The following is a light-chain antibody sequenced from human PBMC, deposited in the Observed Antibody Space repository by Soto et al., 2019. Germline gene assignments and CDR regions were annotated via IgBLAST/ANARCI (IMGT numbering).Light chain of an antibody. J-gene: IGKJ1*01. CDR1: QSVSSSS. Sequence: EVVLTQSPGTLSLSPGERATLSCRASQSVSSSSLAWYQQKPGQAPRLLIYGASSRATGIPDRFSGSGSGTDFTLTISRLEREDFAVYYCQQYGSSPETFGQGTKVDI. CDR3: QQYGSSPET. CDR2: GAS. V-gene: IGKV3-20*01.